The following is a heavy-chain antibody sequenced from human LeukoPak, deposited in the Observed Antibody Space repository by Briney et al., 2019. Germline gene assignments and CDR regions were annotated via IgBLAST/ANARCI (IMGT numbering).Heavy chain of an antibody. CDR1: GFTFTSYT. CDR3: AKTYGHFDD. V-gene: IGHV3-21*01. CDR2: ITSSSSYI. J-gene: IGHJ4*02. D-gene: IGHD4-17*01. Sequence: GGSLRLSCAASGFTFTSYTMNWVRQAPGKGLEWVSSITSSSSYIYYADSVKGRFTISRDNAKNSLYLQMTSLRVEDTAVYYCAKTYGHFDDWGQGTLVTVS.